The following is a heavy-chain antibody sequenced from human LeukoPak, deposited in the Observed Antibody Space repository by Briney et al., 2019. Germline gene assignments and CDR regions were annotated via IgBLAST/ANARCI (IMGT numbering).Heavy chain of an antibody. V-gene: IGHV3-30*18. CDR1: GFTFSSYG. Sequence: GGSLRLSCAASGFTFSSYGMHWVRQAPGKGLEWVAVISYDGSNRYYADSVKGRFTISRDNSKNTLYLQMNSLRAEDTAVYYCAKDPSRASGSYPDYWGQGTLVTVSS. J-gene: IGHJ4*02. CDR3: AKDPSRASGSYPDY. D-gene: IGHD1-26*01. CDR2: ISYDGSNR.